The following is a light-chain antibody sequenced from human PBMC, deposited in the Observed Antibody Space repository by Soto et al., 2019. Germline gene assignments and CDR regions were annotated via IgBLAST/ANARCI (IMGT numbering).Light chain of an antibody. V-gene: IGKV1-39*01. Sequence: DIQMTQSPSSLSASVGDRVTITCRASQSISNYLSWYQQKPGRAPKLLIYAASSLESGVPSRFTGSGSGTEFTLTISSLQPEEYATYYCQQSYSSPYTFGQGTKLEIK. CDR2: AAS. CDR1: QSISNY. CDR3: QQSYSSPYT. J-gene: IGKJ2*01.